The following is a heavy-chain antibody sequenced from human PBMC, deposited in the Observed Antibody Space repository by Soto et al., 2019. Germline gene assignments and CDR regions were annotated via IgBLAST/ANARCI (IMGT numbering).Heavy chain of an antibody. CDR2: ISSSSGYI. CDR1: GFTFSSYS. Sequence: GGSLRLSCAASGFTFSSYSMNWVRQAPGKGLEWVSSISSSSGYIYYADSVKGRFTISRDNAKNSLYLQMNSLRAEDTAVYYCASSPSRDGYNYWYFDLWGRGTLVTVSS. V-gene: IGHV3-21*01. D-gene: IGHD5-12*01. J-gene: IGHJ2*01. CDR3: ASSPSRDGYNYWYFDL.